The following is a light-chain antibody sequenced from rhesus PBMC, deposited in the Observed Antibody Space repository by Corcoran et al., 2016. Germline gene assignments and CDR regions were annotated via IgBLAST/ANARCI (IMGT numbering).Light chain of an antibody. V-gene: IGKV1-74*01. Sequence: DIQMTQSPSSLSASVGDRVTITCRASENVNNYLNWYQQKPGKAPKLLIYKASTLQSGVPSRFSGSGSGTDYTLTISSLQSEDVATYYCQHNYGTPPDSFGQGTKVEIK. J-gene: IGKJ2*01. CDR1: ENVNNY. CDR2: KAS. CDR3: QHNYGTPPDS.